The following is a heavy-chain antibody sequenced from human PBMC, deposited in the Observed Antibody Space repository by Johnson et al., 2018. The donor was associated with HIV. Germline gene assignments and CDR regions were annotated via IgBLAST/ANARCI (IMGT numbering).Heavy chain of an antibody. CDR3: PVDTEAFDI. Sequence: VQLVESGGGLVQPGGSLRLSCAASGFTFSNYPMHWVRQAPGKGLEWVAVISYDGSNKYYADSVKGRFTISRDNSKNTLYLQMNSLRAEDTAVYYCPVDTEAFDIWGQGTMVTVSS. CDR2: ISYDGSNK. CDR1: GFTFSNYP. J-gene: IGHJ3*02. V-gene: IGHV3-30-3*01. D-gene: IGHD1-14*01.